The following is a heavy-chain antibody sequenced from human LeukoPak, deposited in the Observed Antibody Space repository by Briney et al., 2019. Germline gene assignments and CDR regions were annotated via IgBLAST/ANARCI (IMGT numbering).Heavy chain of an antibody. Sequence: PGRSLRLSCAASGFTFSSYGMHWVRQAPGKGLEWVAVISYDGSNKYYADSVKGRFTISRDNSKNTLYLQMNSLRAEDTAVYYCAREWVVYYYGSVAFDIWGQGTMVTVSS. V-gene: IGHV3-30*03. CDR1: GFTFSSYG. J-gene: IGHJ3*02. CDR3: AREWVVYYYGSVAFDI. D-gene: IGHD3-10*01. CDR2: ISYDGSNK.